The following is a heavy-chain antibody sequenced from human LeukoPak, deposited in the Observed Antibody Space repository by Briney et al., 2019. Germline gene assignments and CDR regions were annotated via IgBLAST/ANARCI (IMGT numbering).Heavy chain of an antibody. CDR2: IKQDGSEK. Sequence: GWSLRLSCAASGFTFSSYWMSWVRQAPGKGLEWVANIKQDGSEKYYVDSVKGRFTISRDNAKNSLYLQMNSLRAEDTAVYYCARSPYGDYFDYWGQGTLVTVSS. J-gene: IGHJ4*02. V-gene: IGHV3-7*01. CDR3: ARSPYGDYFDY. CDR1: GFTFSSYW. D-gene: IGHD4-17*01.